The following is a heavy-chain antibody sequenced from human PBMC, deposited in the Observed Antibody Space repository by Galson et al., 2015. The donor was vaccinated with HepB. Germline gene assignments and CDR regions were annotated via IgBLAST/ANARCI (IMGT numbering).Heavy chain of an antibody. V-gene: IGHV3-9*01. CDR3: AKGARSTSKIHELDY. CDR1: GFTFDDYA. D-gene: IGHD2-2*01. J-gene: IGHJ4*02. CDR2: ISWNSGGI. Sequence: SLRLSCAASGFTFDDYAMHWVRQAPGKGLEWVSGISWNSGGIGYADSVKGRFTISRDNAKNSLYLQMNSLRAEDTALYYCAKGARSTSKIHELDYWGQGTLVTVSS.